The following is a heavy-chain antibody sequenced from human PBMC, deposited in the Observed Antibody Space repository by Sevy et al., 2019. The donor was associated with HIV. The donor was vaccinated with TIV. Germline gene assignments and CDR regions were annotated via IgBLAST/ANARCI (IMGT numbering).Heavy chain of an antibody. V-gene: IGHV3-53*01. CDR1: GFSVSRNH. Sequence: GGSLRLSCAASGFSVSRNHINWVRQAPGKGQEWISVIYSDGTTQYADSVKGRFTIPRDTSNNTVYLQVSSLRADDTAVYYRARRLSSAWYFDFWGQGTLVTVSS. D-gene: IGHD6-19*01. CDR2: IYSDGTT. J-gene: IGHJ4*02. CDR3: ARRLSSAWYFDF.